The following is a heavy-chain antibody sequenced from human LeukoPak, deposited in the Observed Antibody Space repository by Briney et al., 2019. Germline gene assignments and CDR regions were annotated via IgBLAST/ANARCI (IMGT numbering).Heavy chain of an antibody. D-gene: IGHD3-9*01. CDR1: GGTFSSYA. J-gene: IGHJ4*02. V-gene: IGHV1-69*05. CDR2: IIPIFGTP. CDR3: ARDPIDDILTGYFPSEGFDY. Sequence: ASVKVSCKASGGTFSSYAISWVRQAPGQGLEWMGRIIPIFGTPNYAQKFQGRVTITTDESTSTAYTELSSLGSGDTAVYYCARDPIDDILTGYFPSEGFDYWGQGTLVTVSS.